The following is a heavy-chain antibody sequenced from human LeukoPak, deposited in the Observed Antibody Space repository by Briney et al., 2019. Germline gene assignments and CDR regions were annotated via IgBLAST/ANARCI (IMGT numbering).Heavy chain of an antibody. CDR1: GYTFTGNH. V-gene: IGHV1-2*02. J-gene: IGHJ3*01. CDR2: INPNNGGT. Sequence: SVKVSCKASGYTFTGNHLHWVRQAPGQGLEWMGWINPNNGGTSFAQNFQGRVTLTRDTSISTAYMELSTLRSDDTAVYYCARGAGPKAFDVWGQGTMCTVST. CDR3: ARGAGPKAFDV.